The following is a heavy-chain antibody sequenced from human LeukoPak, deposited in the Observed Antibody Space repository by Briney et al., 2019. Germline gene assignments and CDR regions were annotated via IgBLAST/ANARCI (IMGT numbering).Heavy chain of an antibody. D-gene: IGHD2-2*01. CDR1: GFPFSSHG. CDR3: AHGAMYQLDY. Sequence: GGTLRXSCAASGFPFSSHGMSWVRQAPGKGLEWVSGIIGGGGSTYYADSVKGRFTISGDNSRNTLFLQMNSLRAEDTAVYYCAHGAMYQLDYWGQGTLVTVSS. V-gene: IGHV3-23*01. CDR2: IIGGGGST. J-gene: IGHJ4*02.